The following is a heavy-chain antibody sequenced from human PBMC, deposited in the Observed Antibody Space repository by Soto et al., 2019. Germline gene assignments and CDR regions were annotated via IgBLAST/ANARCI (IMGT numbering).Heavy chain of an antibody. Sequence: ASVKVSCKASGYTFTSYYMHWVRQAPGQGLEWMGIINPSGGSTSYAQKFQGRVTMTRDTSTSTVYMELSSLRSEDTAVYYCARISIAARPTVYYYYGMDVWGQGTTVTVSS. V-gene: IGHV1-46*01. CDR2: INPSGGST. J-gene: IGHJ6*02. CDR1: GYTFTSYY. CDR3: ARISIAARPTVYYYYGMDV. D-gene: IGHD6-6*01.